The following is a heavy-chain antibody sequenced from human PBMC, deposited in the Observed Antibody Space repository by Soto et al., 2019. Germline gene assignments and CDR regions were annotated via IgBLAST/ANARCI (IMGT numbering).Heavy chain of an antibody. D-gene: IGHD5-12*01. J-gene: IGHJ3*02. Sequence: SETVCITCAVYGRVFRGYCWILIRQPPGKGLEWIGHIYYSGSTNYNPSLKSRVTISVDRSKNQFSLKLSSVTAADTAVYYCATIIREYSGHDPNPNDAFDIWGQGTMVT. CDR2: IYYSGST. CDR3: ATIIREYSGHDPNPNDAFDI. CDR1: GRVFRGYC. V-gene: IGHV4-59*01.